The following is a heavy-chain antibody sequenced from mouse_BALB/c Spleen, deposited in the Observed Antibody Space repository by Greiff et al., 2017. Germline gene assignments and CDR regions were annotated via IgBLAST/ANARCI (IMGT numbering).Heavy chain of an antibody. Sequence: QVQLQQSAAELARPGASVKMSCKASGYTFTSYTMHWVKQRPGQGLEWIGYINPSSGYTEYNQKFKDKTTLTADKSSSTAYMQLSSLTSEDSAVYYCARYNSHAMDYWGQGTSVTVAA. CDR3: ARYNSHAMDY. CDR2: INPSSGYT. CDR1: GYTFTSYT. V-gene: IGHV1-4*02. J-gene: IGHJ4*01. D-gene: IGHD4-1*02.